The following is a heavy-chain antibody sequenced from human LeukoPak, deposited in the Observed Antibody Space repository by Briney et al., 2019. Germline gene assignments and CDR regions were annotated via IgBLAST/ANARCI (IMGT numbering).Heavy chain of an antibody. D-gene: IGHD3-10*01. CDR3: ARDRMVRGVIIGGEFDY. V-gene: IGHV1-69*05. J-gene: IGHJ4*02. CDR1: GGTFSSYG. Sequence: GSSVKVSCKASGGTFSSYGISWVRQAPGQGLEWMGGIIPIFDTANYAQKFQGRVTITTDESTSTAYMELSSLRSEDTAVYYCARDRMVRGVIIGGEFDYWGQGALVTVSS. CDR2: IIPIFDTA.